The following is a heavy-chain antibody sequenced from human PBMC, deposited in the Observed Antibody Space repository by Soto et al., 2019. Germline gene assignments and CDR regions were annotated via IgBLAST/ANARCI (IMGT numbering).Heavy chain of an antibody. Sequence: GPVKVSFKASFYTFNIYGISWLRQAPVQGLDWVGWISAYNGNPHYGPKFEGRVTLTTDTPTSTAYMELSSLRSEDTAVYYCASCEFSGSYGMDVWGQGTTVTVSS. V-gene: IGHV1-18*04. CDR1: FYTFNIYG. D-gene: IGHD6-19*01. CDR2: ISAYNGNP. CDR3: ASCEFSGSYGMDV. J-gene: IGHJ6*02.